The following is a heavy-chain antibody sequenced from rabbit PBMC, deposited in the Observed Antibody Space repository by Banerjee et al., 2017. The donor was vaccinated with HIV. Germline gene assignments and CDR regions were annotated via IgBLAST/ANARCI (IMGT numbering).Heavy chain of an antibody. CDR3: ARDLAGVIGWNFGW. V-gene: IGHV1S40*01. Sequence: QSLEESGGGLVQPEGSLTLTCKASRFSFSSSDYICWVRQAPGKGLEWISCIAGSSSGFTYSATWATGRFTISKTSSTTVTLQMTSLTVADTATYFCARDLAGVIGWNFGWWGPGTLVTVS. CDR2: IAGSSSGFT. D-gene: IGHD4-1*01. CDR1: RFSFSSSDY. J-gene: IGHJ4*01.